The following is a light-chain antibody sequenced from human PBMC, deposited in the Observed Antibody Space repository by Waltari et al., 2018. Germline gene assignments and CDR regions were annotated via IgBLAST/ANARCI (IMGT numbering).Light chain of an antibody. J-gene: IGLJ3*02. Sequence: QAGLTHPPPMPPRLRQTATLPCTGTNNNMGYEGATWLQQHQGHTPKLLFYRNNNRPSGISERFSASRSGSTGSLTITGLQTEDEADYYCSAWDSSLSAWVFGGGTKLTVL. CDR2: RNN. V-gene: IGLV10-54*04. CDR3: SAWDSSLSAWV. CDR1: NNNMGYEG.